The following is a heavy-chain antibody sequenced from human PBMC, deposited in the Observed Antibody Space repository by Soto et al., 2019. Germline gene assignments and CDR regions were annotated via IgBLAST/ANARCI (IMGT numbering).Heavy chain of an antibody. V-gene: IGHV1-8*01. J-gene: IGHJ4*01. Sequence: TGQGLEWMGWMNPNSGNTGYAQKFQGRVTMTRNTSISTAYMELSSLRSEDTAVYYCARISSSEAIPFDYWGHGTLVIVSS. CDR3: ARISSSEAIPFDY. CDR2: MNPNSGNT. D-gene: IGHD6-6*01.